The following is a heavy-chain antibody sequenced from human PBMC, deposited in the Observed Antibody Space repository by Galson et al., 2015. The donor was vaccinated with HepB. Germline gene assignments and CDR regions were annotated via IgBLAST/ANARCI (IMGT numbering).Heavy chain of an antibody. CDR3: ARGRGDIGGYYAFDY. CDR1: GFTFSTYS. J-gene: IGHJ4*02. D-gene: IGHD3-22*01. CDR2: VSSSSIYK. Sequence: SLRLSCAASGFTFSTYSLNWVRQAPGKGLEWVSAVSSSSIYKYYADSVKGRFTISRYNAKSSLYVQMNNLRVEDTAVYYCARGRGDIGGYYAFDYWGKGALVTVSS. V-gene: IGHV3-21*06.